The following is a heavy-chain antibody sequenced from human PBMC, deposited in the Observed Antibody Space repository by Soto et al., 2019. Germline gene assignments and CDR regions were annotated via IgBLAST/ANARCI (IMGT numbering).Heavy chain of an antibody. CDR1: GDSVSSNSAA. Sequence: SQTLSLTCAISGDSVSSNSAAWNWIRQSPSRGLERLGRTYYRSKWYNDYAVSVKSRITINPDTSKNQFSLQLNSVTPEDTAVDYCERDQGITMIVGAKRDVFVIWGQGKMVTV. CDR3: ERDQGITMIVGAKRDVFVI. CDR2: TYYRSKWYN. V-gene: IGHV6-1*01. D-gene: IGHD3-22*01. J-gene: IGHJ3*02.